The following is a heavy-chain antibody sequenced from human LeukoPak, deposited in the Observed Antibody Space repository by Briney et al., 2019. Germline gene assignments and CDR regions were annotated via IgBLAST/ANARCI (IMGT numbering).Heavy chain of an antibody. V-gene: IGHV4-39*07. CDR1: GGSISSSSYY. D-gene: IGHD6-25*01. J-gene: IGHJ4*02. Sequence: KASETLSLTCTVSGGSISSSSYYWGWIRQPPGKGLEWIGSIHYTGSAYCNPSLKSRVTISVDTSKNQFSLKLSSVTAADTAVYYCARGAAHWGQGTLVTVSS. CDR3: ARGAAH. CDR2: IHYTGSA.